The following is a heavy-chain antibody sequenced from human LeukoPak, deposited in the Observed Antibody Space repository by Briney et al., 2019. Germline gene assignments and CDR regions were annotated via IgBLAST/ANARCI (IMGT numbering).Heavy chain of an antibody. CDR1: GFTFSSYA. V-gene: IGHV3-23*01. CDR3: AKGALRGIAVAGTGFGY. CDR2: ISGSGGST. J-gene: IGHJ4*02. Sequence: PGGSLRLSCAASGFTFSSYAMSWVRQAPGKGLEWVSAISGSGGSTYYADSVKGRFTISRDNSKNTLYPQMNSLRAEDTAVYYCAKGALRGIAVAGTGFGYWGQGTLVTVSS. D-gene: IGHD6-19*01.